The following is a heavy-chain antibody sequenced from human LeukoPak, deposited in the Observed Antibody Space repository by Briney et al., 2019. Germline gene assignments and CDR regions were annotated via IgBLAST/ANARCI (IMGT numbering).Heavy chain of an antibody. CDR1: GFTVSSNY. CDR3: TRGPGSTWYSDY. D-gene: IGHD6-13*01. Sequence: GGSLRLSCAASGFTVSSNYMNWVRQAPGKGLEWVSIIYSGGDTYYTDSVKGRFTISRDNSKNTLYFQMNSLRPEDTAVYYCTRGPGSTWYSDYWGQGTLVTVSS. CDR2: IYSGGDT. J-gene: IGHJ4*02. V-gene: IGHV3-53*05.